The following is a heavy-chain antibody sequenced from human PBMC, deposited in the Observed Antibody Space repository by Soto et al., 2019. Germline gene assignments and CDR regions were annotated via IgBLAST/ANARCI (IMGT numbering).Heavy chain of an antibody. J-gene: IGHJ4*02. V-gene: IGHV3-23*01. CDR3: AKTSSRGFMITFGGVIALDY. CDR1: GFTLSSYA. CDR2: ISGSGGST. Sequence: GGSLRLSCAASGFTLSSYAMSWVRQAPGKGLEWVSAISGSGGSTYYADSVKGRFTISRDNSKNTLYLQMNSLRAEDTAVYYCAKTSSRGFMITFGGVIALDYWGQGTLVTVSS. D-gene: IGHD3-16*02.